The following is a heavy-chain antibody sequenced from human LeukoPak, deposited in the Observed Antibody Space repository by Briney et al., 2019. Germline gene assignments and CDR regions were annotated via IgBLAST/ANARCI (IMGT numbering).Heavy chain of an antibody. Sequence: PSETLSLTCAVYGGSFSGYYGSWIRRPPGKGLDWIGEINHSGSTTYNPTLKSRVTISVDTSKNQLSLRLRSVTAADTAVYYCAEFDLGDDAFDIWGQGTMVTVSS. J-gene: IGHJ3*02. CDR1: GGSFSGYY. CDR3: AEFDLGDDAFDI. V-gene: IGHV4-34*01. D-gene: IGHD1-26*01. CDR2: INHSGST.